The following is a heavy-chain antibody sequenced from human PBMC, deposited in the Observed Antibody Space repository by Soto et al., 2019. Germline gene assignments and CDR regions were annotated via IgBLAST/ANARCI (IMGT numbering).Heavy chain of an antibody. CDR1: CNTFTNNY. V-gene: IGHV1-46*03. D-gene: IGHD3-10*01. Sequence: GASGNVSWKASCNTFTNNYITWGRPAPGQGLEWMGIINPSGGSTSYAQKFQGRVTMTRDTSTSTVYMELSSLRSEDTAVYYCARDRGGYYYGMDVWGQGTTVTVSS. CDR2: INPSGGST. CDR3: ARDRGGYYYGMDV. J-gene: IGHJ6*02.